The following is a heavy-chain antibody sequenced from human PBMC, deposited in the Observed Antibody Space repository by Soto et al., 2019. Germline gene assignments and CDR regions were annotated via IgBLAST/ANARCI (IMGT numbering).Heavy chain of an antibody. D-gene: IGHD1-7*01. J-gene: IGHJ4*02. CDR1: GFTFSSYG. CDR3: ARDLITGTTFGFDY. Sequence: GGSLRLSCAASGFTFSSYGMHWVRQAPGKGLEWVAVIWYDGSNKYYADSVKGRFTISRDNSKNTLYLQMNSLRAEDTAVYYCARDLITGTTFGFDYWGQGTLITVSS. CDR2: IWYDGSNK. V-gene: IGHV3-33*01.